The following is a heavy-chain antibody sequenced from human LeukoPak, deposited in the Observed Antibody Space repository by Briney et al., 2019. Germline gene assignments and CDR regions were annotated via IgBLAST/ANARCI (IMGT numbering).Heavy chain of an antibody. CDR3: ARDPLDSSGYYFDY. CDR1: GFTFGAYG. V-gene: IGHV3-30*19. Sequence: GGSLRLSCAASGFTFGAYGMHWVRQAPGKGLKWVAVIWYDGSNKYYADSVKGRFTISRDNSKNTLYLQMNSLRAEDTAVYYCARDPLDSSGYYFDYWGQGTLVTVSS. CDR2: IWYDGSNK. J-gene: IGHJ4*02. D-gene: IGHD3-22*01.